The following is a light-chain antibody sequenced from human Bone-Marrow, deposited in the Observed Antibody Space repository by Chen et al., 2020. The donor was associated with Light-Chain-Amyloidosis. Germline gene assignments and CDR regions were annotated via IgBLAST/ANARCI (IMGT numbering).Light chain of an antibody. CDR3: QSYQGSSQGV. V-gene: IGLV6-57*01. CDR1: SGSIATNY. Sequence: NFMLTQPHSVSESPGKTVIISCTRSSGSIATNYVQWYQQRPGSSPTTGIYEDDQRPSGVLDRFSGSIDRSSNSASLTISGLKTEDEADYYCQSYQGSSQGVFGGGTKLTVL. CDR2: EDD. J-gene: IGLJ3*02.